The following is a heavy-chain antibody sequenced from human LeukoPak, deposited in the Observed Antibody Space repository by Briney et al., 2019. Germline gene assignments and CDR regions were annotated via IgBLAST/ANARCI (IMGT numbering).Heavy chain of an antibody. CDR3: AKAMSTDHYDSKGFYRVDFDS. J-gene: IGHJ4*02. D-gene: IGHD3-22*01. V-gene: IGHV3-23*01. CDR1: GFTFSTYA. Sequence: GGSLRLSCAASGFTFSTYAMSWVRQAPGKGLEWVSALSNSGGSGGTTYFADSVKGRFSISRDNSKSTLYLQLSSLTAEDAAVYYCAKAMSTDHYDSKGFYRVDFDSWGQGTLVTVSS. CDR2: LSNSGGSGGTT.